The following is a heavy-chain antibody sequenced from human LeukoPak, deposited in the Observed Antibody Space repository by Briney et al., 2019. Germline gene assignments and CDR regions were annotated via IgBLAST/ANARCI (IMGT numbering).Heavy chain of an antibody. J-gene: IGHJ4*02. V-gene: IGHV3-23*01. CDR3: AKDRPRQWELQLYFDY. CDR1: EFTFSSYA. Sequence: GGSLRLSRAASEFTFSSYAMSWVRQAPGKGLEWVSAITASGGSTYYADSVKGRFTISRDDSKNTLYLQMNGLRAEATAVYYCAKDRPRQWELQLYFDYWGQGTLVTVSS. D-gene: IGHD1-26*01. CDR2: ITASGGST.